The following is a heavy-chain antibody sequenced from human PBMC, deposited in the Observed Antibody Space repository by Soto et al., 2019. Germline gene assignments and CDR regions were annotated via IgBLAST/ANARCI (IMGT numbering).Heavy chain of an antibody. V-gene: IGHV3-30*18. CDR2: ISYDGSNK. D-gene: IGHD3-9*01. J-gene: IGHJ5*02. CDR1: GFTFSSYG. Sequence: GGSLRLSCAASGFTFSSYGMHWVRQAPGKGLEWVAVISYDGSNKYYADSVKGRFTISRDNSKNTLYLQMNSLRAEDTAVYYCAKDSTFDILPNNWFDPWGQGTLVTVSS. CDR3: AKDSTFDILPNNWFDP.